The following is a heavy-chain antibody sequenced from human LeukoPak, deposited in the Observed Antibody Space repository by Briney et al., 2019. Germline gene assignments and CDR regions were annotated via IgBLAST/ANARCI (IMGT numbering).Heavy chain of an antibody. Sequence: SETLSLTCTVSGGSISSNYWSWIRQPPGMGLEWIGYISYSGSTNYNPSLKSRLTVSVDTSKNELSLKLMSVTAEDTAVYYCARHVRGNYYDTSAYSGYYFGYYLDYWGQGTLVTVSS. D-gene: IGHD3-22*01. CDR3: ARHVRGNYYDTSAYSGYYFGYYLDY. CDR1: GGSISSNY. V-gene: IGHV4-59*08. J-gene: IGHJ4*02. CDR2: ISYSGST.